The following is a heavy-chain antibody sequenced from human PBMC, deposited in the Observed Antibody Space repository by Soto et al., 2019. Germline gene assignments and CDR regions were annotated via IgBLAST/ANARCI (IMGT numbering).Heavy chain of an antibody. D-gene: IGHD2-8*01. CDR1: GYTFTSYD. V-gene: IGHV1-8*01. CDR2: MNPNSGNT. CDR3: ARADIVLMVYASINWFDP. J-gene: IGHJ5*02. Sequence: ASVKVSCKASGYTFTSYDINWVRQATGQGLEWMRWMNPNSGNTGYAQKFQGRVTMTRNTSISTAYMELSSLRSEDTAVYYCARADIVLMVYASINWFDPWGQGTLVTVSS.